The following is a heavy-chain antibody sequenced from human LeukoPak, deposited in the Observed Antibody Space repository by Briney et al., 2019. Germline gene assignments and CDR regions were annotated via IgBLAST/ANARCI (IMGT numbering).Heavy chain of an antibody. CDR2: IYYSGST. Sequence: SEALSLTCTVSGGSISSSSYYWGWIRQPPGKGLEWIGSIYYSGSTTYNSPLRSRVTISVDTSKNQFSLKLRSVTAADTAMYYCARAHYHDSNGNPHGYYFDSWGQGSLVTVSS. CDR3: ARAHYHDSNGNPHGYYFDS. D-gene: IGHD3-22*01. CDR1: GGSISSSSYY. J-gene: IGHJ4*02. V-gene: IGHV4-39*07.